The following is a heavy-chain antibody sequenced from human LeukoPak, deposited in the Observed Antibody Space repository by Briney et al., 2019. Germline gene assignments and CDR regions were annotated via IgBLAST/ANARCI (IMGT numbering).Heavy chain of an antibody. J-gene: IGHJ5*02. V-gene: IGHV3-48*04. CDR3: ASDVAATGWFDP. D-gene: IGHD2-15*01. CDR2: ISSSGSTI. Sequence: GGSLRLSCAASGFTFSNYAMNWVRQAPGKGLEWVSYISSSGSTIYYADSVKGRFTISKDNAKNSLYLQMNSLRAEDTAVYYCASDVAATGWFDPWGQGTLVTVSS. CDR1: GFTFSNYA.